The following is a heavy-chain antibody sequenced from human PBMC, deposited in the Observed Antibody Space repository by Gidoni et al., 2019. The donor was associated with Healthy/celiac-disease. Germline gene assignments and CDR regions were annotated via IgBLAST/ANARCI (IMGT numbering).Heavy chain of an antibody. D-gene: IGHD2-2*01. J-gene: IGHJ4*02. CDR3: AKQTYCSSTSCSEDDFWSGYFPNDY. CDR1: GFTFSSYG. V-gene: IGHV3-30*18. CDR2: ISYDGSNK. Sequence: QVQLVESGGGVVQPGRSLRLSCAASGFTFSSYGLHWVRQAPGKGLEWVAVISYDGSNKYYADSVKGRFTISRDNSKNTLYLQMNSLRAEDTAVYYCAKQTYCSSTSCSEDDFWSGYFPNDYWGQGTLVTVSS.